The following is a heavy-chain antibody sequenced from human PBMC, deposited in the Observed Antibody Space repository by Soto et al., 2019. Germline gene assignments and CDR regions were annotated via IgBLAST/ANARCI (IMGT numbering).Heavy chain of an antibody. CDR3: SRPSIAVAGAFDY. V-gene: IGHV3-48*03. CDR2: IRSSGSTI. D-gene: IGHD6-19*01. CDR1: GFTFSSSE. J-gene: IGHJ4*02. Sequence: EVQLVESGGGLVQPGGSLRLSCAASGFTFSSSEMNWVRQAPGKGLEWVSDIRSSGSTIYYADSVKGRFTISRDNAKNSLYLQMNSLRAEDTAVYYCSRPSIAVAGAFDYWGQGTLVTVSS.